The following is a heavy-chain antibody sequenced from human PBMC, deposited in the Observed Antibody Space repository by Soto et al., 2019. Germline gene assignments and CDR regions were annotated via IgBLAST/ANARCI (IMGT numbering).Heavy chain of an antibody. J-gene: IGHJ4*02. CDR1: GGSFSGYY. Sequence: ETLSLTCAVYGGSFSGYYWSWIRQPPGKGLEWIGEINHSGSTNYNPSLKSRVTISVDTSKNQFSLKLSSVTAADTAVYYCARRARWLQFFDYWGQGTLVTVSS. CDR2: INHSGST. CDR3: ARRARWLQFFDY. V-gene: IGHV4-34*01. D-gene: IGHD5-12*01.